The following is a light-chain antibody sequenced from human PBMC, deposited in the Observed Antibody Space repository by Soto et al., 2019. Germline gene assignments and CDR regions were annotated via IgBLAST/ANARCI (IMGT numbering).Light chain of an antibody. J-gene: IGLJ1*01. V-gene: IGLV2-14*01. CDR2: EVS. Sequence: QSVLTQPASVSGSLGQSITISCTGTSSDVGGYNYVSWYQQHPGKAPKLMIYEVSNRPSGISNRFSGSKSGNTASLTISGLQAEDDADYYCSSYKSTNTRLCGTGTKVT. CDR1: SSDVGGYNY. CDR3: SSYKSTNTRL.